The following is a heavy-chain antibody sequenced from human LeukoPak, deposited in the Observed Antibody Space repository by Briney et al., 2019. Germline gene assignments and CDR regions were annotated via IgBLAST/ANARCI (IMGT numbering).Heavy chain of an antibody. J-gene: IGHJ5*02. Sequence: GASVKVSCKTSGYTFTDYNMHWVRQAPGQGPEWMGWIDPNRGGTNYAQKFQGRVTMTRDTSISTAYKELSRLRSDDTAVYYCARVNVDTAMVPWGQGTLVTVSS. V-gene: IGHV1-2*02. D-gene: IGHD5-18*01. CDR2: IDPNRGGT. CDR1: GYTFTDYN. CDR3: ARVNVDTAMVP.